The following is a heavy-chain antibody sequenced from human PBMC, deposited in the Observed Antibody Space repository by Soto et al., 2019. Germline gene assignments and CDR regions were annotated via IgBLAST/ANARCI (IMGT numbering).Heavy chain of an antibody. CDR1: GGSFSGYY. V-gene: IGHV4-34*01. J-gene: IGHJ4*02. CDR3: ASGYCSSTSCYSDD. D-gene: IGHD2-2*01. CDR2: INHSGST. Sequence: SETLSLTCAVYGGSFSGYYWSWIRQPPGKGLEWIGEINHSGSTNYNPSLKSRVTISVDTSKNQFSLKLSSVTAADTAVYYCASGYCSSTSCYSDDWGQRTLVTVSS.